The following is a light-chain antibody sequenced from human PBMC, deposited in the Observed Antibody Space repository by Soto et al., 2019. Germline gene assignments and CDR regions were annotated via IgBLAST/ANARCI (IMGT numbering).Light chain of an antibody. J-gene: IGKJ5*01. CDR1: QSVSSSH. V-gene: IGKV3-20*01. Sequence: EIVLTQSPGTLSLSPGERATLSCRASQSVSSSHLAWYQHKPGQALRLLIYAASSRATGSPDRFSGGGSGTDFTLTIRRMETEDFAAYSCQQYGYSPITFGQGTRLEIK. CDR2: AAS. CDR3: QQYGYSPIT.